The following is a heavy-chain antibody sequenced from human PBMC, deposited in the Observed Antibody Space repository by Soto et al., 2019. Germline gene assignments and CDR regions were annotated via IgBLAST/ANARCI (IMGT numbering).Heavy chain of an antibody. CDR3: AKIVAGDYDFWSGYYSYGMDV. D-gene: IGHD3-3*01. CDR2: ISYDGSNK. J-gene: IGHJ6*02. Sequence: GGSLRLSCAASGFTFSSYGMHWVRQAPGKGLEWVAVISYDGSNKYYADSVKGRFTISRDNSKSTLYLQMNSLRAEDTAVYYCAKIVAGDYDFWSGYYSYGMDVWGQGTTGTVSS. V-gene: IGHV3-30*18. CDR1: GFTFSSYG.